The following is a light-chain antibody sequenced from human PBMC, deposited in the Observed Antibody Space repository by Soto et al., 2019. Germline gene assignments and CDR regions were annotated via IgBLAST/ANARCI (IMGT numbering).Light chain of an antibody. CDR3: QLYQPSWT. CDR1: QNIKTY. J-gene: IGKJ1*01. Sequence: DIQMTQSPSTLSASVGDRVTITFRASQNIKTYLAWYQQKSGKAPQLLISGASTLERGVPSRLSGSGSGTEFTLIISSLQPDDSATYYCQLYQPSWTFGQGTKVEI. CDR2: GAS. V-gene: IGKV1-5*01.